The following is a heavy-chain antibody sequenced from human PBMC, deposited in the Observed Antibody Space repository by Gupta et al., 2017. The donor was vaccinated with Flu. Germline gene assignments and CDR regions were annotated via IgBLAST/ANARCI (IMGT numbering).Heavy chain of an antibody. CDR3: VKKESGWYAFEM. CDR1: W. D-gene: IGHD6-19*01. CDR2: IHYDGNT. V-gene: IGHV4-28*01. Sequence: WWGWIRQPQGQRLEWIGYIHYDGNTYYNPSLKSRVAMSVDTSKNQFSLKLSSVTAQDTAMFYCVKKESGWYAFEMWGQGTMVTVSS. J-gene: IGHJ3*02.